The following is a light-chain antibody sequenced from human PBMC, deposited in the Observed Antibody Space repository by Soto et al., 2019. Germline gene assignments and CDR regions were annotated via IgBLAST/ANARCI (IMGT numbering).Light chain of an antibody. J-gene: IGLJ1*01. V-gene: IGLV2-14*01. CDR2: LVS. Sequence: QSALTQPASVSGSPGQSITISCTGTTSDIGDYNYVSWYQHLPDKVPKLIISLVSNRTSGVSNRFSGSKSGNTASLTISGLQAEDEGDYYCTSWGIFGPGTKLTVL. CDR3: TSWGI. CDR1: TSDIGDYNY.